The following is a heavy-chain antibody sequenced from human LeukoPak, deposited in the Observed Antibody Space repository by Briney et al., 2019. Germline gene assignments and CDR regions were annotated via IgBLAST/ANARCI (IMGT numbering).Heavy chain of an antibody. J-gene: IGHJ6*03. V-gene: IGHV3-23*01. D-gene: IGHD1-26*01. Sequence: GGSLRLSCAASGFTFSSYWMHWVRQAPGKGLVWVSTINGNGAATYYADSFKGRFLISRDDSKSTVYLRMNKLRVEDSGLYYCANGLAASGNFLLRDYYYFIDVWGKGTTVIVS. CDR2: INGNGAAT. CDR3: ANGLAASGNFLLRDYYYFIDV. CDR1: GFTFSSYW.